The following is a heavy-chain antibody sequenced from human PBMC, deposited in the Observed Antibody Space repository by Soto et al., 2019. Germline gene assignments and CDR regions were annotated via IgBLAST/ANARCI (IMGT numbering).Heavy chain of an antibody. CDR3: ARMQNYYGSGSYYYYYYGMDV. V-gene: IGHV4-59*08. J-gene: IGHJ6*02. CDR1: GGSISSYY. D-gene: IGHD3-10*01. CDR2: IYYSGST. Sequence: QVQLQESGPGLVKPSETLSLTCTVSGGSISSYYWSWIRQPPGKGLEWIGYIYYSGSTNYNPSLKSRVTISVDTSKNQFSLKLSSVTAADTAVYYCARMQNYYGSGSYYYYYYGMDVWGQGTTVTVSS.